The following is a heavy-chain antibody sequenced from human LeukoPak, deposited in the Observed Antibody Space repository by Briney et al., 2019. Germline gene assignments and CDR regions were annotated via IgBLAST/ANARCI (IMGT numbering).Heavy chain of an antibody. D-gene: IGHD4-17*01. Sequence: GGSLRLSCAASGFTFSSYWMHWVRQAPGKGLVWVSRINSDGSSTSYADSVKGRFTISRDNAKNTLNLQMNSLRAEDTAVYYCASLPTVTTGYYFDYWGQGTLVTVSS. CDR3: ASLPTVTTGYYFDY. J-gene: IGHJ4*02. V-gene: IGHV3-74*01. CDR2: INSDGSST. CDR1: GFTFSSYW.